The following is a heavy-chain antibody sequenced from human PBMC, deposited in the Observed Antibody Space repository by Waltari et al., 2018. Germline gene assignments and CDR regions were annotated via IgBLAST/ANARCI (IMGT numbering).Heavy chain of an antibody. V-gene: IGHV3-21*01. Sequence: EVQLVESGGGLVKPGGSLRHSCAASGFTFSSYSRNWVRQAPGKGLECVSSISSSSSYIYYADSVKCRFTISRDNAQNSLYLQMNSLRAEDTAVYYCARVSGSGSYSKYGMDVWGQGTTFTVSS. D-gene: IGHD3-10*01. CDR2: ISSSSSYI. J-gene: IGHJ6*02. CDR1: GFTFSSYS. CDR3: ARVSGSGSYSKYGMDV.